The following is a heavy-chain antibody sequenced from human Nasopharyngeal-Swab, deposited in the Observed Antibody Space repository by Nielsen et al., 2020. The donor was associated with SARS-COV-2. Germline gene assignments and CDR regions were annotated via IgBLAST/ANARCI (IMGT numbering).Heavy chain of an antibody. Sequence: GSLRLSCTVSGGSIRSYYWSWIRQPPGKGLEWIGYIYYSGTTNYNPSLKSRVTISVDTSKNQFSLKLSSVTAADTAVYYCARESPPDWYFDLWGRGTLVTVSS. CDR1: GGSIRSYY. J-gene: IGHJ2*01. CDR3: ARESPPDWYFDL. V-gene: IGHV4-59*12. CDR2: IYYSGTT.